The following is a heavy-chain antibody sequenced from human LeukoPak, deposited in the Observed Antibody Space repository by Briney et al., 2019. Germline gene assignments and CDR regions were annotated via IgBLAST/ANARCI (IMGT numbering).Heavy chain of an antibody. CDR1: GGSISSYY. CDR2: IYYSGST. CDR3: ARQLYSSGWNFDY. Sequence: PSETLSLTCTVSGGSISSYYWSWIRQPPGKGLEWIGYIYYSGSTNYNPSLKSRVTISVDTSKNQFSLKLSSVTAADTAVYYCARQLYSSGWNFDYWGQGTLVTVSS. D-gene: IGHD6-19*01. V-gene: IGHV4-59*08. J-gene: IGHJ4*02.